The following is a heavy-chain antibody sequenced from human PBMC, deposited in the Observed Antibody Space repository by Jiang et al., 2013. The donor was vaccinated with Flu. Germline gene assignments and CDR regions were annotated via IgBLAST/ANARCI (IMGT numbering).Heavy chain of an antibody. D-gene: IGHD1-7*01. V-gene: IGHV3-15*04. CDR3: VPGLHSELRHTFGH. CDR2: LQAIFLVGAT. CDR1: GFNFNDAW. Sequence: CAASGFNFNDAWMNWGSPGSREGGWSGLAELQAIFLVGATEYGALVRGRFTISRDDSKNTVYLQMDSLKTEDTAVYYCVPGLHSELRHTFGHWAQGTLVTVSS. J-gene: IGHJ4*02.